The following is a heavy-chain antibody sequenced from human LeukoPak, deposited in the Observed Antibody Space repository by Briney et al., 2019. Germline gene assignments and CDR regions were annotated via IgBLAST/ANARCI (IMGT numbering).Heavy chain of an antibody. CDR1: GFTFSSYA. Sequence: GGSLRLSCAASGFTFSSYAMSWVRQAPGKGLEWVSAICGSGGSTYYADSVKGRFTISRDNSKNTLYLQMNSLRAEDTAVYYCAKDLFAHSLAVAGSGEWGQGTLVTVSS. CDR3: AKDLFAHSLAVAGSGE. D-gene: IGHD6-19*01. CDR2: ICGSGGST. V-gene: IGHV3-23*01. J-gene: IGHJ4*02.